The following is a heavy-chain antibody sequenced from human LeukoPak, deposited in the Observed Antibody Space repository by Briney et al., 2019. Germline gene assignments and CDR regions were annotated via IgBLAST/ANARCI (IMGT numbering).Heavy chain of an antibody. V-gene: IGHV4-39*02. CDR2: IFRTGST. CDR3: ARRVGFYGSGSLNYFDP. D-gene: IGHD3-10*01. J-gene: IGHJ5*01. CDR1: GGSFSSSSYY. Sequence: SETLSLTCAVYGGSFSSSSYYWGWIRQPPGKGLEWIGSIFRTGSTYYSASLKSRVSISVDTSKNHIALKPTSVTASDTAVYFCARRVGFYGSGSLNYFDPWGQGILVSVS.